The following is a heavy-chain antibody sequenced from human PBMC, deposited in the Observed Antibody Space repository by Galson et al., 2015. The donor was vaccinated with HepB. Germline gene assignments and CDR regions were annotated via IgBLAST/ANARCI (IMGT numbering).Heavy chain of an antibody. CDR2: IISSSTYI. V-gene: IGHV3-21*01. D-gene: IGHD6-19*01. Sequence: SLRLSCAASGFTVSTYIMNWVRQAPGKGLEWVSSIISSSTYIYYADSVKGRFTISRDNAKNSLYLQMNSLRAEDTAVYYCARDVYSSGWYGDYYYGMDVWGQGTTVTVSS. CDR3: ARDVYSSGWYGDYYYGMDV. CDR1: GFTVSTYI. J-gene: IGHJ6*02.